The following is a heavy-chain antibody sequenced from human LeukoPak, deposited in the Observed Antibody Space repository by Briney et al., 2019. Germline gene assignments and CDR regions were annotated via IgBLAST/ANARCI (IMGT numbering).Heavy chain of an antibody. CDR1: GGSISSYY. D-gene: IGHD3-10*01. CDR3: ARAFAGFGELEFDC. Sequence: PSETLSLTCTVSGGSISSYYWSWIRQPPGKGLEWIGYIYYSGSTNYNPSLKSRVTISVDTSKNQFSLKLSSVTAADTAVYYCARAFAGFGELEFDCWGQGTLVTVSS. J-gene: IGHJ4*02. V-gene: IGHV4-59*01. CDR2: IYYSGST.